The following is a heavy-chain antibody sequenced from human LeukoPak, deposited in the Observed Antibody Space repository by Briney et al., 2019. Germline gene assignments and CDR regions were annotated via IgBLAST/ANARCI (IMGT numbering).Heavy chain of an antibody. V-gene: IGHV4-38-2*02. CDR3: ARDAPYYYGSGSSFDP. Sequence: SETLSLTCTVSGYSISSGYYWGWIRQPPGKGLEWIGSIYHSGSTYYNPSLKSRVTISVDTSKNQFSLKLSSVTAADTAVYYCARDAPYYYGSGSSFDPWGQGTLVTVSS. CDR1: GYSISSGYY. J-gene: IGHJ5*02. D-gene: IGHD3-10*01. CDR2: IYHSGST.